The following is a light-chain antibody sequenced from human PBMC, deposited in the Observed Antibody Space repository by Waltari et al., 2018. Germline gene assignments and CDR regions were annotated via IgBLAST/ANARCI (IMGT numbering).Light chain of an antibody. J-gene: IGKJ1*01. CDR1: QSVSRSY. V-gene: IGKV3-20*01. Sequence: DIVLTHSPGTLSLSPGERATLSCRASQSVSRSYLAWYQQKPGQAPRLLIYGASSRATGIPDRFSGSGSGTDFTLTISRLEPEDFALYFCQQYGSSPLAFGQGTKVEIK. CDR3: QQYGSSPLA. CDR2: GAS.